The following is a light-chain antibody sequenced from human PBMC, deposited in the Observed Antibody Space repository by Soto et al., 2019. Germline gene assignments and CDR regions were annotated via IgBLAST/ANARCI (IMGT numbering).Light chain of an antibody. CDR3: SSYTSSSTPVV. CDR1: SSDVGGYNY. V-gene: IGLV2-14*01. CDR2: DVS. Sequence: ALTQPASVSGSPGQSITISCTGTSSDVGGYNYVSWYQQHPGKAPKLMIYDVSNRPSGVSNRFSGSKSGNTASLTISGLQAEDEADYYCSSYTSSSTPVVCGGGTKLTVL. J-gene: IGLJ2*01.